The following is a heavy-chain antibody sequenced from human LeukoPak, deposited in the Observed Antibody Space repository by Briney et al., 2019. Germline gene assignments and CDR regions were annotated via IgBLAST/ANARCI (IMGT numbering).Heavy chain of an antibody. CDR1: GFTFSSYE. D-gene: IGHD6-19*01. Sequence: PGGSLRLTYAASGFTFSSYEMNWVRQAPGKGLEWVSYISSSGSTIYYADSVKGRFTISRDNAENSLYLQMNSLRAGDTAVYYCARDYSSGWDAFDIWGQGTMVTVSS. V-gene: IGHV3-48*03. CDR3: ARDYSSGWDAFDI. J-gene: IGHJ3*02. CDR2: ISSSGSTI.